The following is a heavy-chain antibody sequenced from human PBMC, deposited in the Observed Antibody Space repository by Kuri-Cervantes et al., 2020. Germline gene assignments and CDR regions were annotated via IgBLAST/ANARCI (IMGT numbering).Heavy chain of an antibody. V-gene: IGHV4-4*07. CDR3: ARGPRRYSGSYGLSG. CDR2: IYTSGST. J-gene: IGHJ4*02. D-gene: IGHD1-26*01. CDR1: GGSISSYY. Sequence: SETLSLTCTVSGGSISSYYWSWIRQPAGKGLEWIGRIYTSGSTNYNPSLKSRATISVDTSKNQFSLKLSSVTAADTAVYYCARGPRRYSGSYGLSGWGQGTLVTVSS.